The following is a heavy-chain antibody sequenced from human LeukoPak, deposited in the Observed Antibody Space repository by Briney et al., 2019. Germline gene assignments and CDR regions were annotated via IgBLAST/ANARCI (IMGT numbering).Heavy chain of an antibody. CDR3: AREKPGVTDAFDI. J-gene: IGHJ3*02. Sequence: GGSLRLSCAASGFTFSSYSMTWVRQAPGKGLEWVSSISSSSSYIYYADSVKGRFTISRDNAKNSLYLQMNSLRAEDTAVYYCAREKPGVTDAFDIWGQGTMVTVSS. CDR2: ISSSSSYI. CDR1: GFTFSSYS. V-gene: IGHV3-21*01. D-gene: IGHD5-18*01.